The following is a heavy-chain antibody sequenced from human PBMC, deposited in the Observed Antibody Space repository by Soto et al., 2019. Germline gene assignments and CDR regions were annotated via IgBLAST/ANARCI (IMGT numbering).Heavy chain of an antibody. V-gene: IGHV3-74*01. CDR2: INGAGSST. J-gene: IGHJ3*02. Sequence: EVQLVESGGGLIQPGGSLRLSCAASGFTFNTYWMHWVRQAPGKGLVWVSRINGAGSSTSYAESVKGRFTISRDSAKKILYLQMNIVRAEDTGVYYCARDFWMTTLGNDAFDSWGQGTMVTVSS. CDR3: ARDFWMTTLGNDAFDS. D-gene: IGHD3-3*01. CDR1: GFTFNTYW.